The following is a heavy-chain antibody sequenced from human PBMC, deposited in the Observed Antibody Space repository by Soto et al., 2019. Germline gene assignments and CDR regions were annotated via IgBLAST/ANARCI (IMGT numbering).Heavy chain of an antibody. CDR1: DLSIITDAYY. D-gene: IGHD3-9*01. V-gene: IGHV4-39*01. Sequence: PSETLSLTCSVSDLSIITDAYYWVWVRQPPGKGLEWLGTVFYTGGTYYNPSLKSRVTISVDTSKNQFSLKLSSVTAADTAVYYCARPHYDILTGPSGWFDPWGQGTLVTVSS. J-gene: IGHJ5*02. CDR3: ARPHYDILTGPSGWFDP. CDR2: VFYTGGT.